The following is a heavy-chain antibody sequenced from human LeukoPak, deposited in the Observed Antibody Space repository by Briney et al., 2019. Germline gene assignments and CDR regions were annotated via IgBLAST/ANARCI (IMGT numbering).Heavy chain of an antibody. V-gene: IGHV4-30-2*05. D-gene: IGHD6-13*01. Sequence: SETLSFTCLVSGDSISSTSNYWSWIRQPPGKGLEWIGYIYHSGYSYSNPSLQGRVTISVDTSKNQFSLKLSSVTAADTAVYYCARGIGYSSSWYPQFDYWGQGTLVTVSS. J-gene: IGHJ4*02. CDR1: GDSISSTSNY. CDR3: ARGIGYSSSWYPQFDY. CDR2: IYHSGYS.